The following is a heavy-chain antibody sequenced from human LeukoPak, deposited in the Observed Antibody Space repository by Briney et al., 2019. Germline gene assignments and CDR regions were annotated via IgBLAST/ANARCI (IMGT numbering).Heavy chain of an antibody. Sequence: SETLSLTCAVYGGSFSGYYWSWIRQPPRKGLEWIGEINHSGSTNYNPSLKSRVTISVDTSKNQFSLKLSSVTAADTAVYYCARALSTALYYYFDYWGQGTLVTVSS. CDR2: INHSGST. J-gene: IGHJ4*02. CDR1: GGSFSGYY. CDR3: ARALSTALYYYFDY. V-gene: IGHV4-34*01. D-gene: IGHD2/OR15-2a*01.